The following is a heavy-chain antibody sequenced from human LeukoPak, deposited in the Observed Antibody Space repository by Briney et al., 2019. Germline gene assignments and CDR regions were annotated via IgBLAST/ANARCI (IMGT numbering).Heavy chain of an antibody. J-gene: IGHJ6*03. D-gene: IGHD1-14*01. CDR2: IYHSGST. CDR1: GGSISSSSYY. Sequence: SETLSLTCTVSGGSISSSSYYWGWIRQPPGKGLEWIGSIYHSGSTYYNPSLKSRVTISVDTSKNQFSLRLSSLTAADTALYYCARDRKYYYHMDVWGKGTTVTVSS. CDR3: ARDRKYYYHMDV. V-gene: IGHV4-39*07.